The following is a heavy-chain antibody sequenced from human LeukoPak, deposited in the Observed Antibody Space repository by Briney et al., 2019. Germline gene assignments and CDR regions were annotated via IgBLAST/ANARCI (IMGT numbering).Heavy chain of an antibody. Sequence: SETLSLTCTVSGGSISSYWGWIRQPPGKGLEWIGYIYYTGSTNYNSSLKSRVTISVDTSKNQFSLNLSSVTAADTAMYYCARAVLATKSEHWFDSWGQGTLVTVSS. CDR2: IYYTGST. CDR3: ARAVLATKSEHWFDS. CDR1: GGSISSY. J-gene: IGHJ5*01. V-gene: IGHV4-59*01. D-gene: IGHD2-8*01.